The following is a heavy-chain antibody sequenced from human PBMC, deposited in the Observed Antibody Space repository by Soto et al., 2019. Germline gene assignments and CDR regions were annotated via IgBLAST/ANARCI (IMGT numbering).Heavy chain of an antibody. CDR2: TSYDGSNN. V-gene: IGHV3-33*05. J-gene: IGHJ4*02. Sequence: ESGGGVVQPGTSLRLSCVGSGFTFRSYVIHWVRQAPGKGLEWVALTSYDGSNNFYGDSVKGRFTISRDNSRNTVELQMDSLRLEDTALYYCARWGTTGGLDVCGQGTLVSVSS. CDR3: ARWGTTGGLDV. D-gene: IGHD3-16*01. CDR1: GFTFRSYV.